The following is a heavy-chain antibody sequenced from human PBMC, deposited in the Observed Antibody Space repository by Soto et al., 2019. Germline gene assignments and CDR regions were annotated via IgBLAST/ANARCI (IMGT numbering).Heavy chain of an antibody. CDR3: ARDGDIVVVPAARVVWFDP. CDR2: INPNSGGT. Sequence: ASVKVSRKASGYTFTGDYMPWVRPAPGQGREWRGWINPNSGGTNYAQKFQGRGTMTKDTSISTAYLELSRLRSDDTAVYYCARDGDIVVVPAARVVWFDPWGQGTLVTVSS. V-gene: IGHV1-2*02. CDR1: GYTFTGDY. J-gene: IGHJ5*02. D-gene: IGHD2-2*01.